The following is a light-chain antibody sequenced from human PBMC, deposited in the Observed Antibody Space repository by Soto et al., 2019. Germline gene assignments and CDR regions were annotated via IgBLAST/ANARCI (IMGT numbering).Light chain of an antibody. CDR1: QSVSSN. CDR3: QQYNNWPPEYT. J-gene: IGKJ2*01. CDR2: AAS. V-gene: IGKV3-15*01. Sequence: EIVMTQSPATLSVSPGERATLSCRASQSVSSNLAWYQQKPGQAPRLLIYAASTRATGIPARFSGSGSGTEFTLTISSLQSEDVAVYYCQQYNNWPPEYTFGQGTKLQIK.